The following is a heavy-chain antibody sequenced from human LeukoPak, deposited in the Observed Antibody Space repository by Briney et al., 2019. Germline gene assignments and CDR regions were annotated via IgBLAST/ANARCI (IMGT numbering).Heavy chain of an antibody. CDR1: GGSISSSY. CDR3: ARVRLGRGLDC. CDR2: IHTSGST. Sequence: SETLSLTCTVSGGSISSSYWGWIRQPAGKGLEWIGRIHTSGSTYYSPSLKSRVTMSVDTSTNQFSLKLSSVTAADTAMYYCARVRLGRGLDCWGQGTLVTVSS. V-gene: IGHV4-4*07. D-gene: IGHD6-19*01. J-gene: IGHJ4*02.